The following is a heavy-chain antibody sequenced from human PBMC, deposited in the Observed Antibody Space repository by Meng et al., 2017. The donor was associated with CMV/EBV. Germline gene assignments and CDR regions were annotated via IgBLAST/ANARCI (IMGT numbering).Heavy chain of an antibody. D-gene: IGHD4-23*01. CDR1: GGSVSSGSYY. CDR2: IYYSGST. CDR3: ASEIGLRWKLFDH. V-gene: IGHV4-61*01. J-gene: IGHJ4*02. Sequence: GSLRLSCTVSGGSVSSGSYYWSWIRQPPGKGLEWIGYIYYSGSTNYNPSLKRRVTISVDTSKNQFSLKLSSVTAADTAVYYCASEIGLRWKLFDHWGQGMLVTVSS.